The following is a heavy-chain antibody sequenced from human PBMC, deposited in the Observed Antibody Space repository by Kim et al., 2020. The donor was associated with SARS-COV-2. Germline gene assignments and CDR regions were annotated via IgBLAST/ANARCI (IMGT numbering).Heavy chain of an antibody. CDR2: IDPSDSYT. CDR1: GYSFTSYW. V-gene: IGHV5-10-1*01. D-gene: IGHD5-18*01. CDR3: ASDVDTAMEANYYYYGMDV. Sequence: GESLKISCKGSGYSFTSYWISWVRQMPGKGLEWMGRIDPSDSYTNYSPSFQGHVTISADKSISTAYLQWSSLKASDTAMYYCASDVDTAMEANYYYYGMDVWGQGTTVTVSS. J-gene: IGHJ6*02.